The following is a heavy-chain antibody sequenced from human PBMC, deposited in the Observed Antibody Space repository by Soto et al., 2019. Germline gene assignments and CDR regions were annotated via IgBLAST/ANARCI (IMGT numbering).Heavy chain of an antibody. CDR2: IKQDGSEK. D-gene: IGHD2-15*01. J-gene: IGHJ4*02. CDR3: ARGDVVMVAATQDIYYFDY. Sequence: EVQLVESGGGLVQPGGSLRLSCAASGFTFSSYWMSWVRQAPGKGLEWVANIKQDGSEKYYVDSVKGRFTISRDNAKNSLYLQMNSLRAEDTAVYYCARGDVVMVAATQDIYYFDYWGQGTLVTVSS. CDR1: GFTFSSYW. V-gene: IGHV3-7*01.